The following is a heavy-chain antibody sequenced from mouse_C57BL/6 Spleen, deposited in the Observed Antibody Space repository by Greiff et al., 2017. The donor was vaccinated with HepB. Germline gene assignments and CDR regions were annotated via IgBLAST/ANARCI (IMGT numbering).Heavy chain of an antibody. D-gene: IGHD3-2*02. Sequence: VQLQQSGAELVMPGASVKLSCKASGYTFTSYWMHWVKQRPGQGLEWIGEIDPSDSYTNYNQKFKGKSTLTVDKSSSTAYMQLSSLTSEDSAVYYCARGGDRQLRLRFDYWGQGTTLTVSS. CDR2: IDPSDSYT. CDR3: ARGGDRQLRLRFDY. V-gene: IGHV1-69*01. J-gene: IGHJ2*01. CDR1: GYTFTSYW.